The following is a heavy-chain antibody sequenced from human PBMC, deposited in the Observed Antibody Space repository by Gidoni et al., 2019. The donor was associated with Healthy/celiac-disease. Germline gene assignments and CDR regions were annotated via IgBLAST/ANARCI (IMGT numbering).Heavy chain of an antibody. J-gene: IGHJ2*01. V-gene: IGHV4-34*01. Sequence: QVQLQQWGAGLLKPSETLSLTCAVYGGSFSGYYWSWLRQPPGKGLEWLGEINHSGSTNYNPSLKSRVTISVDTSKNQFSLKLSSVTAADTAVYYCARGYSSSWYVRASWYFDLWGRGTLVTVSS. CDR3: ARGYSSSWYVRASWYFDL. D-gene: IGHD6-13*01. CDR2: INHSGST. CDR1: GGSFSGYY.